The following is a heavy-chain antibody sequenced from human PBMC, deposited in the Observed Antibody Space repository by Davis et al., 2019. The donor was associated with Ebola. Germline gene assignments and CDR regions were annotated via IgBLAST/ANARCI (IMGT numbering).Heavy chain of an antibody. CDR2: IKQDGSEK. V-gene: IGHV3-7*01. Sequence: GESLKISCAASGFTFSSYWMTWVRQAPGKGLEWVANIKQDGSEKHYVDSVKGRFTISRDNAKNSLFLQVNSLRAEDTALYYCARAGNYASPHHFDYWGQGSLVTVSS. J-gene: IGHJ4*02. CDR1: GFTFSSYW. CDR3: ARAGNYASPHHFDY. D-gene: IGHD1-7*01.